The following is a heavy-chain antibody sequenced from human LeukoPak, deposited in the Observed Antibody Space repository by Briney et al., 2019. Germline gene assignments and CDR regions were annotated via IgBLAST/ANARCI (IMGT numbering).Heavy chain of an antibody. D-gene: IGHD6-6*01. J-gene: IGHJ4*02. Sequence: SVKVSCKASGYTFTSYGISWVRQAPGQGLEWMGGIIPIFGTANYAQKFQGRVTITTDESTSTAYMELSSLRSEDTAVYYCARSLYSSSSEVWYFDYWGQGTLVTVSS. CDR3: ARSLYSSSSEVWYFDY. CDR2: IIPIFGTA. V-gene: IGHV1-69*05. CDR1: GYTFTSYG.